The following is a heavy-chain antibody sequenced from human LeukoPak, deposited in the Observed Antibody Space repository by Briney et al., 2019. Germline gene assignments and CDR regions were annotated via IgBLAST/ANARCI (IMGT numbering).Heavy chain of an antibody. CDR2: IYHSGST. V-gene: IGHV4-38-2*02. Sequence: SETLSLTCTVSGYSISSGYYWGWIRQPPGKGLEWIGSIYHSGSTYYNPSLKSRVTISVDTSKNQFSLKLSSVTAADTAVYYCARVGGYEYYYYYYMDVWGKGTTVTVSS. J-gene: IGHJ6*03. D-gene: IGHD5-12*01. CDR1: GYSISSGYY. CDR3: ARVGGYEYYYYYYMDV.